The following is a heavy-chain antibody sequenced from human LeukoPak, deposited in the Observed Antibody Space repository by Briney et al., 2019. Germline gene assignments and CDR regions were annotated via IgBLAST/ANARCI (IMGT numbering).Heavy chain of an antibody. D-gene: IGHD3-10*01. CDR3: ARRMLGYYYGSGSRFDP. CDR1: GGSFSGYY. J-gene: IGHJ5*02. Sequence: SETLSLTCAVYGGSFSGYYWSWIRQPPGKGLEWIGEINHSGSTNYNPSLKSRVTISVDTSKNQFSLKLSSVTAADTAVYYCARRMLGYYYGSGSRFDPWGQGTLVTVSS. V-gene: IGHV4-34*01. CDR2: INHSGST.